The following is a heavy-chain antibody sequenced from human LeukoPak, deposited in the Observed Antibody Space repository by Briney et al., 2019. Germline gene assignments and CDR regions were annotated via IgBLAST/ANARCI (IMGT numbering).Heavy chain of an antibody. V-gene: IGHV3-73*01. CDR2: IRSKANSYAT. Sequence: GGSLRLSCAVSGISFSGYAMHWVRQASGKGLEWVGRIRSKANSYATAYAASVKGRFTISRDDSKNTAYLQMNSLKTEDTAVYYCTRHSEGGSYQPERYYYYGMDVWGQGTTVTVSS. CDR1: GISFSGYA. CDR3: TRHSEGGSYQPERYYYYGMDV. J-gene: IGHJ6*02. D-gene: IGHD1-26*01.